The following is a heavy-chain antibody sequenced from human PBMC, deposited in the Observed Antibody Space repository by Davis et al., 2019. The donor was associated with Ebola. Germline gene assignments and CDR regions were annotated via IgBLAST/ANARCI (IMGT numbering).Heavy chain of an antibody. CDR2: INPNSGGT. CDR3: ARVYFWSGYGWFDP. CDR1: GYTFTGYY. J-gene: IGHJ5*02. Sequence: ASVKVSCKASGYTFTGYYMHWVRQAPGQGLEWMGWINPNSGGTNYAQKFQGRVTMTRDTSISTAYMELSRLRSDDTAVYYCARVYFWSGYGWFDPWGQGTLVTVSS. V-gene: IGHV1-2*02. D-gene: IGHD3-3*01.